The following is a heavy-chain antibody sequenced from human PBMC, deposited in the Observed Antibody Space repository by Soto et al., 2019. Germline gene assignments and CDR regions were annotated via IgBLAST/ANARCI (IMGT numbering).Heavy chain of an antibody. D-gene: IGHD2-21*01. CDR2: IYYSGST. V-gene: IGHV4-31*03. CDR1: GGSISSGGYY. Sequence: QVRLQESGPGLMKPSQTLSLTCTVSGGSISSGGYYWSWIRQHPGKGLEWIGYIYYSGSTYYNPSLKSRVTISVDTSKNQFSLKLSSVTAADTAVYYCAREPSPRGGIVVVESWGQGTLVTVSS. J-gene: IGHJ4*02. CDR3: AREPSPRGGIVVVES.